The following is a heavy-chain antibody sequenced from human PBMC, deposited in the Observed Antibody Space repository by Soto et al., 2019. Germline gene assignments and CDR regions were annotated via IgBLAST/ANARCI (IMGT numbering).Heavy chain of an antibody. V-gene: IGHV3-21*06. CDR2: ISSGGSYI. CDR1: EMTFRNYS. CDR3: ATSGVATGFDF. D-gene: IGHD5-12*01. Sequence: LRLSCAASEMTFRNYSMNWVRQAPGKGLEWVSSISSGGSYIYYADSGKGRFTISRDNAKNSLFLQMTSLRAEDTAVYYCATSGVATGFDFWGQGTLVTVSS. J-gene: IGHJ4*02.